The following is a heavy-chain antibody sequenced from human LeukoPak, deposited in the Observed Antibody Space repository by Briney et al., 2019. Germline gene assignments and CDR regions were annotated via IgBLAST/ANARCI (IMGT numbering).Heavy chain of an antibody. D-gene: IGHD5-24*01. V-gene: IGHV4-39*01. CDR2: IYYTGNT. CDR1: GGSIRSSSHH. CDR3: ARGGNEWQQLSLNWFDP. Sequence: PSETLSLTCTVSGGSIRSSSHHWGWIRQTPGKGLEWIGSIYYTGNTYYNPSLRSRVTISVDTSKNQFSLRPNSVTAADTAVYYCARGGNEWQQLSLNWFDPWGQGTLVTVSS. J-gene: IGHJ5*02.